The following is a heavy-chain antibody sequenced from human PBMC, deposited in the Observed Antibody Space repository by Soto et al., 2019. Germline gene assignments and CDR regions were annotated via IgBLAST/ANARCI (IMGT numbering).Heavy chain of an antibody. CDR3: AKNYYDILTGYYDH. Sequence: PGGSLRLSCVASGSTFSSDVMSWVRQAPGKGLEWVSGISGGTTYYADSVKGRFTISRDNFKNTMFSQMNSLRAEDTAVYQCAKNYYDILTGYYDHWGQGILVTVSS. D-gene: IGHD3-9*01. V-gene: IGHV3-23*01. CDR2: ISGGTT. J-gene: IGHJ4*02. CDR1: GSTFSSDV.